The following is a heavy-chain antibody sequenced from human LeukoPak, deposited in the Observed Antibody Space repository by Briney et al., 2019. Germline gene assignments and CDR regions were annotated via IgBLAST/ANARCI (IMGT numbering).Heavy chain of an antibody. CDR3: AKSRYASGNYDSYDY. CDR1: GGSISSGDYY. V-gene: IGHV4-30-4*01. J-gene: IGHJ4*02. CDR2: IDYSGST. D-gene: IGHD3-10*01. Sequence: SETLSLTCTVSGGSISSGDYYWSWIRQPPGKGLVWIGHIDYSGSTYYNSSLKSRVTISVDTSKNQFSLKLSSVTAADTAVYYCAKSRYASGNYDSYDYWGQGTLVTVSS.